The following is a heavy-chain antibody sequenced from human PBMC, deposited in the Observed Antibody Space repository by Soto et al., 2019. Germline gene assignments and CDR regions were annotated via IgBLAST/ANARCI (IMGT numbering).Heavy chain of an antibody. J-gene: IGHJ4*02. V-gene: IGHV4-34*01. CDR1: GGSFSGYY. D-gene: IGHD3-10*01. CDR2: INHSGST. Sequence: SETLSLTCAVYGGSFSGYYWSWIRQPPGKGLEWIGEINHSGSTNYNPSLKSRVTISVDTSKNQFSLKLSSVTAADTAVYYCARGVRNTMVRGVMIPIDYWGQGTLVTVSS. CDR3: ARGVRNTMVRGVMIPIDY.